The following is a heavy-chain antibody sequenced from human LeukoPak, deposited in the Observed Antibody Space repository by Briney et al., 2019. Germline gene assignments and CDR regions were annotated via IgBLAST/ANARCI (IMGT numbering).Heavy chain of an antibody. CDR1: GYTFTSYY. D-gene: IGHD6-13*01. CDR2: NNPSGGST. J-gene: IGHJ3*02. CDR3: ARVFGPIIAPTMYSSSNDAFDI. V-gene: IGHV1-46*01. Sequence: ASVKVSCKASGYTFTSYYMHWVRQAPGQGLEWMGINNPSGGSTSYAQKFQGRVTMTRDTSTSTVYMELSSLRSEDTAVYYCARVFGPIIAPTMYSSSNDAFDIWGQGTMVTVSS.